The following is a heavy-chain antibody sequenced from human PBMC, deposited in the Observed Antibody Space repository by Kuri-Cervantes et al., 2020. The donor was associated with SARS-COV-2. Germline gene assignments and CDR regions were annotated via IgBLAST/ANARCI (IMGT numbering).Heavy chain of an antibody. CDR1: GYTFTGYY. D-gene: IGHD6-13*01. CDR2: INPNSGGT. J-gene: IGHJ4*02. CDR3: AREDRAAAATFDY. Sequence: ASVKVSCKASGYTFTGYYMHWVRQAPGQGLEWMGWINPNSGGTNYAQKFRGRVTMTRDTSTSTVYMELSSLRSEDTAVYYCAREDRAAAATFDYWGQGTLVTVSS. V-gene: IGHV1-2*02.